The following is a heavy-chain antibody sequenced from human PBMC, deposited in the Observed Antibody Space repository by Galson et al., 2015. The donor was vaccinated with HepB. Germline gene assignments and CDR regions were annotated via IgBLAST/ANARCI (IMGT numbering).Heavy chain of an antibody. J-gene: IGHJ4*02. Sequence: TLSLTCTVSGGSISSGGYYWSWIRQHQGKGLEWIGYIYYSGSTYYNPSLKSRVTISVDTSKNQFSLKLSSVTAADTAVYYCARGGDNYYDSSGYYRFDYWGQGTLVTVSS. CDR2: IYYSGST. D-gene: IGHD3-22*01. CDR3: ARGGDNYYDSSGYYRFDY. CDR1: GGSISSGGYY. V-gene: IGHV4-31*03.